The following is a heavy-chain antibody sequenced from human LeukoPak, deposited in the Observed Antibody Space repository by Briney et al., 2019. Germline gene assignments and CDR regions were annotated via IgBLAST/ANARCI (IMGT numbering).Heavy chain of an antibody. CDR1: GLTFSSYA. Sequence: GGSLRLSCAASGLTFSSYAMSWVRQAPGKGLEWVSSISSSSTYKYYADSVKGRFTISRDNSKNTLYLQMNSLRAEDTAVYYCAKDEVVAARQENWFDPWGQGTLVTVSS. J-gene: IGHJ5*02. D-gene: IGHD6-6*01. CDR2: ISSSSTYK. CDR3: AKDEVVAARQENWFDP. V-gene: IGHV3-21*01.